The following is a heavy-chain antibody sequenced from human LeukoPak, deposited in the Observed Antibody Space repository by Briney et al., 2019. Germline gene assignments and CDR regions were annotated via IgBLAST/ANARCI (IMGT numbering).Heavy chain of an antibody. CDR3: AKVPIYYYDTSGYFDY. J-gene: IGHJ4*02. D-gene: IGHD3-22*01. CDR2: ISDSGGST. CDR1: GFTFDDYG. Sequence: GGSLRLSCAASGFTFDDYGMTWVRQAPGKGLEWVSGISDSGGSTYYTDSVKGRFTISRDNSKNTLFLQMNSLRAEDTAVYYCAKVPIYYYDTSGYFDYWGQGTLVTVSS. V-gene: IGHV3-23*01.